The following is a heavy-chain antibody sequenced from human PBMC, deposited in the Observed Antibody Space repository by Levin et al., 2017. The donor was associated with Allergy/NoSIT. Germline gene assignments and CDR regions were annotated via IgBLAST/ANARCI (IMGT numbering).Heavy chain of an antibody. J-gene: IGHJ4*02. CDR3: ARDRRISGYSYGYGDY. V-gene: IGHV1-2*06. CDR1: GYTFTGYY. CDR2: INPNSGGT. Sequence: GESLKISCKASGYTFTGYYMHWVRQAPGQGLEWMGRINPNSGGTNYAQKFQGRVTMTRDTSISTAYMELSRLRSDDTAGYYGARDRRISGYSYGYGDYWGQGTLVTVSS. D-gene: IGHD5-18*01.